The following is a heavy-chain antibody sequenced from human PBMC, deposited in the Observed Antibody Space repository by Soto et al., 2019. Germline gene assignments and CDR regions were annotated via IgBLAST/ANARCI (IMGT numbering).Heavy chain of an antibody. CDR2: IYYSGST. D-gene: IGHD5-12*01. Sequence: SETLSLTCTVSGGSISSYYWSWIRQPPGKGLEWIGYIYYSGSTNYNPSLKSRITISVDTSKNQFSLKLSSVTAADTAVYYCARVIDDRDGYNYGSIDYWGQGTLVTVSS. CDR3: ARVIDDRDGYNYGSIDY. CDR1: GGSISSYY. V-gene: IGHV4-59*01. J-gene: IGHJ4*02.